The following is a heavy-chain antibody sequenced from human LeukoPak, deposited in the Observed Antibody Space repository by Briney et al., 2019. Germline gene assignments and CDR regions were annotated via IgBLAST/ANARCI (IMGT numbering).Heavy chain of an antibody. CDR3: AGGYAFDV. CDR1: GDSVSNNNGA. V-gene: IGHV6-1*01. J-gene: IGHJ3*01. CDR2: TYYRSQWYN. Sequence: SQTLSLTCALSGDSVSNNNGAWNWIRQPPSRGVEWLGRTYYRSQWYNDYARSVMSRISVDPDTSKNQFSLHLSSVTPDDTAVYYCAGGYAFDVWGQGTMVTVSS.